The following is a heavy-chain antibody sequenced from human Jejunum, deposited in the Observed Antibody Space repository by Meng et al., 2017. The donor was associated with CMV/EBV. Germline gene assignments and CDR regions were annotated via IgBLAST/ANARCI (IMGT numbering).Heavy chain of an antibody. J-gene: IGHJ4*02. Sequence: QMHFKESGPNLGKPPQTLPLTCSFSGFSPSTSGEGVGWIRQPPGKALEWLALIYRGDDKRYSPSLNSRLTIAKDTSKNEVILTLTNMGPIDTGTYYCAHFVGGYYPSRPDYWGQGTLVTVSS. D-gene: IGHD1-26*01. CDR1: GFSPSTSGEG. CDR3: AHFVGGYYPSRPDY. V-gene: IGHV2-5*02. CDR2: IYRGDDK.